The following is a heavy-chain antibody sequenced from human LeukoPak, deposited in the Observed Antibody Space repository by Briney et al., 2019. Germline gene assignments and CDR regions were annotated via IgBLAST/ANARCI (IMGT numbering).Heavy chain of an antibody. CDR3: ARVYSSSYYYMDV. CDR1: GYNFITYG. CDR2: ITAYNGNT. Sequence: GASVKVSCKASGYNFITYGISWVRQAPGQGLEWMGWITAYNGNTNYAQKLQGRVTMTTDTSTSTAYMELRSLRSGDTAVYFCARVYSSSYYYMDVWGKGTTDTVSS. J-gene: IGHJ6*03. D-gene: IGHD6-13*01. V-gene: IGHV1-18*01.